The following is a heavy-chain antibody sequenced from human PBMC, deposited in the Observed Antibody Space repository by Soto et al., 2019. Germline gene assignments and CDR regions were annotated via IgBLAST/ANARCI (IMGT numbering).Heavy chain of an antibody. V-gene: IGHV4-31*03. D-gene: IGHD2-15*01. J-gene: IGHJ6*02. CDR1: GGSISSGGYY. Sequence: SETLSLTCTVSGGSISSGGYYWSWIRQHPGKCLEWIGYIYYSGSTYYNPSLKSRVTISVDTSKNQFSLKLSSVTAADTAVYYCARGIRDCSGGSCSYYYYGMDVWGQGTTVTVYS. CDR2: IYYSGST. CDR3: ARGIRDCSGGSCSYYYYGMDV.